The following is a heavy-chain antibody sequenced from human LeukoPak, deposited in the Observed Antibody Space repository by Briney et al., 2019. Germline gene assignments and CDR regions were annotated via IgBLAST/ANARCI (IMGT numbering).Heavy chain of an antibody. CDR1: GGSFSGYY. Sequence: PSETLSLTCAVYGGSFSGYYWSWIRQPPGKGLEWIGEINHSGSTNYNPSLKSRVTISVDTSKNQFSLKLSSVTAADTAVYYCARGRVTMVRGVRRAPIDYWGQGTLVTVSS. J-gene: IGHJ4*02. CDR2: INHSGST. D-gene: IGHD3-10*01. V-gene: IGHV4-34*01. CDR3: ARGRVTMVRGVRRAPIDY.